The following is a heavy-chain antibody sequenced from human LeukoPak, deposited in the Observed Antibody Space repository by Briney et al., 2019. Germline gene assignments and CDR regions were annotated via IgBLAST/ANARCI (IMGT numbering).Heavy chain of an antibody. J-gene: IGHJ5*02. Sequence: GGSLRLSCAASGFTFDDYGMSWVRQAPGKGLEWVSGINWNGGSTGYADSVKGRFTISRDNAKNSLYLQMNSLRAEDTAVYYCAKDGDVLRFLEWLLPTDNWFDPWGQGTLVTVSS. CDR2: INWNGGST. D-gene: IGHD3-3*01. CDR1: GFTFDDYG. V-gene: IGHV3-20*04. CDR3: AKDGDVLRFLEWLLPTDNWFDP.